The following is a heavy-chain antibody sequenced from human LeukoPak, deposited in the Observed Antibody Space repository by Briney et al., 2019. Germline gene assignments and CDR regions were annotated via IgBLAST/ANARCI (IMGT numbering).Heavy chain of an antibody. CDR1: GGTFSNYA. CDR2: SIPIFGTA. CDR3: ARGGIQLWPSSNWFDP. D-gene: IGHD5-18*01. Sequence: ASVKVSCKASGGTFSNYAISWVRQAPGQGLEWMGESIPIFGTANYAQKFQGRVTITADKSTSTAYMELSSLRSEDTAVYYCARGGIQLWPSSNWFDPWGQGTLVTVSS. V-gene: IGHV1-69*06. J-gene: IGHJ5*02.